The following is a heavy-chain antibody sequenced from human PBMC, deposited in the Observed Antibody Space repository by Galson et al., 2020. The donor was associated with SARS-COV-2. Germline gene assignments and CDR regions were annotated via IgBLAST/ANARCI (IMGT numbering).Heavy chain of an antibody. D-gene: IGHD1-26*01. V-gene: IGHV3-23*01. CDR1: GLTFSFYA. CDR2: ISGSGDST. Sequence: GESLKISCGASGLTFSFYAMSWVRQGPGKGLEWVSAISGSGDSTYYADAVEGRFTISRENSKNTLFLQMNSLRAEDTAVYYCAKNKRDLLDAFDIWGQGTVVTVSS. J-gene: IGHJ3*02. CDR3: AKNKRDLLDAFDI.